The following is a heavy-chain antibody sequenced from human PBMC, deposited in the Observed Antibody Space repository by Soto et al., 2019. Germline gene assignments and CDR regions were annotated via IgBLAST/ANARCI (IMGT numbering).Heavy chain of an antibody. J-gene: IGHJ4*02. V-gene: IGHV3-48*03. CDR1: GFIFSSYE. Sequence: GGSLRLSCAASGFIFSSYEVDWVRHSPGKGLEWISYISTSGSAKKYADSVKGRFTISRDNAKNSLYLNMDSLRLDDTAVYYCARELATTQGFDYWGQGTLVTVSS. CDR3: ARELATTQGFDY. D-gene: IGHD5-12*01. CDR2: ISTSGSAK.